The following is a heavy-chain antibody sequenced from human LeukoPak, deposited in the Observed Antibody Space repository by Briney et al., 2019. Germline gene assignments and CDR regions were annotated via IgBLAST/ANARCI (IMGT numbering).Heavy chain of an antibody. D-gene: IGHD3-10*01. CDR2: ISSSSSYI. J-gene: IGHJ4*02. Sequence: GGSLSLSCAASGFTFSSYSMNWVRQAPGKGLEWVSSISSSSSYIYYADSVKGRFTISRDNAKNSLYLQMNSLRAEDTAVYYCASAYMVRGVFDYWGQGTLVTVSS. V-gene: IGHV3-21*01. CDR3: ASAYMVRGVFDY. CDR1: GFTFSSYS.